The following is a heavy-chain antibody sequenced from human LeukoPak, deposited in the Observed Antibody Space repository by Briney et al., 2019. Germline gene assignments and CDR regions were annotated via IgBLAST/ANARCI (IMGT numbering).Heavy chain of an antibody. D-gene: IGHD3-3*01. J-gene: IGHJ5*02. CDR2: IYYSGTT. CDR1: GGSISSSTYY. CDR3: ASPGGDFWSGYLNWFDH. V-gene: IGHV4-39*01. Sequence: SETLSLTCTVSGGSISSSTYYWGWIRQPPGKGLEWIGSIYYSGTTYYNPSLKSRVTISVDTSKNQFSLKLSSVTAADTAVYYCASPGGDFWSGYLNWFDHWGQGTLVTVSS.